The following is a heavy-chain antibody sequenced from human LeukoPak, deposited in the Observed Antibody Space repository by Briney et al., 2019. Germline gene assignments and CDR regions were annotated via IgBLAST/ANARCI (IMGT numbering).Heavy chain of an antibody. Sequence: RSLRLSCAASGFTFSSSGMHWVRQATGKGLERVAVISYDGSNKYYADSVKGRFTISRDNSKNTLYLQMNSLRAEDTAVYYCAKDRYYYDSSGSIYFDYWGQGTLVTVSS. CDR1: GFTFSSSG. CDR3: AKDRYYYDSSGSIYFDY. J-gene: IGHJ4*02. D-gene: IGHD3-22*01. V-gene: IGHV3-30*18. CDR2: ISYDGSNK.